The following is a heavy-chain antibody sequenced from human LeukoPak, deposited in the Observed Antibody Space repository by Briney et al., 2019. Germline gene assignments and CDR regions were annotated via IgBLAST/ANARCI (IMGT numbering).Heavy chain of an antibody. Sequence: GASVKVSCKTSGYTFTAFGIHWLRQAPGQRLECMGWINAGNGNIYYSPDFQGRVAFTSDKSASTSYMELSSLRSDDTAIYYCARDLMYCDTMSCYDGDFDYWGQGTPVTVSS. CDR2: INAGNGNI. D-gene: IGHD2-2*01. V-gene: IGHV1-3*01. CDR3: ARDLMYCDTMSCYDGDFDY. J-gene: IGHJ4*02. CDR1: GYTFTAFG.